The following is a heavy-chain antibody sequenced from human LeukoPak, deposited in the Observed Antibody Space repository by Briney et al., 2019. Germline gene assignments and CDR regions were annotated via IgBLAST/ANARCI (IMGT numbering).Heavy chain of an antibody. CDR3: AKYRRPNSYSSSWLDY. J-gene: IGHJ4*02. D-gene: IGHD6-13*01. CDR1: GFTFSSYS. CDR2: ISSSSSYI. Sequence: GGSLRLSCAASGFTFSSYSMNWVRQAPGKGLEWVSSISSSSSYIYYADSVKGRFTISRDNAKNSLYLQMNSLRAEDTAVYYCAKYRRPNSYSSSWLDYWGQGTLITVSS. V-gene: IGHV3-21*01.